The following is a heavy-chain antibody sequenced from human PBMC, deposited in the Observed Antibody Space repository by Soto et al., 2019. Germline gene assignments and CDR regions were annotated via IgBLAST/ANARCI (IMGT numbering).Heavy chain of an antibody. CDR2: IYHSGST. V-gene: IGHV4-4*02. D-gene: IGHD3-22*01. Sequence: QVQLQESGPGLVKPSGTLSLTCAVSGDSISSSNWWSWVRQPPRKGLEWIGEIYHSGSTNYNPSLKIRVTISVDKSYNQFSLKLNSVTAADTAVYYCARKTYDSPYSFDYWGQGTLVTVSS. CDR1: GDSISSSNW. CDR3: ARKTYDSPYSFDY. J-gene: IGHJ4*02.